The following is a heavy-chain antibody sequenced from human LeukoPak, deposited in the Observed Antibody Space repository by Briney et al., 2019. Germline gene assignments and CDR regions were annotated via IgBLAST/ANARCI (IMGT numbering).Heavy chain of an antibody. J-gene: IGHJ4*02. CDR2: ITGTDGST. V-gene: IGHV3-23*01. CDR1: GFTFSYYA. Sequence: GGSLRLSCAASGFTFSYYAMSWVRQAPGEGLEWVSGITGTDGSTYYADSVKGRFTISRDNSKSALYLHMNSLRAEDTALYYCAKAFNYGSGYNYKTFDSWGQGTLVTVSS. D-gene: IGHD3-10*01. CDR3: AKAFNYGSGYNYKTFDS.